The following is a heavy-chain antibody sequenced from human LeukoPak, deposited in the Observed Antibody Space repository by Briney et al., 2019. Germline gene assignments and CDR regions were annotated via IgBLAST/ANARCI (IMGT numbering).Heavy chain of an antibody. D-gene: IGHD3-10*01. CDR2: FDPEDGET. CDR3: ATVRGFGELLEFDY. CDR1: GYTLTELS. J-gene: IGHJ4*02. V-gene: IGHV1-24*01. Sequence: ASVKVSCKVSGYTLTELSMHWVRQAPGKGLEWMGGFDPEDGETIYAQKFQGRVTMTEDTSTDTAYMELSSLRSEDTAVYYCATVRGFGELLEFDYWGQGTLVTVSS.